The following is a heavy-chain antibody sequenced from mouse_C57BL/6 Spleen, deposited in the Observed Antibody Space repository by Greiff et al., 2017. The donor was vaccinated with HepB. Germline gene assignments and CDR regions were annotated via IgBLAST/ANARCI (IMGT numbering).Heavy chain of an antibody. J-gene: IGHJ3*01. V-gene: IGHV1-64*01. CDR1: GYTFTSYW. CDR2: IHPNSGST. Sequence: QVQLQQPGAELVKPGASVKLSCKASGYTFTSYWMHWVKQRPGQGLEWIGMIHPNSGSTNYNEKFKSKATLTVDKSSSTAYMQLSSLTSEDSAVYYCGGYDYDAWFAYWGQGTLVTVSA. D-gene: IGHD2-4*01. CDR3: GGYDYDAWFAY.